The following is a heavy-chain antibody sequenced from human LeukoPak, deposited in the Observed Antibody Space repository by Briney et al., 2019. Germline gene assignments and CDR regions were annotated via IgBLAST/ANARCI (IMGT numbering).Heavy chain of an antibody. CDR2: IFPSGGEI. J-gene: IGHJ5*02. CDR3: AKEWDIVVVPAAVPYNWFDP. CDR1: GFTFSTFA. Sequence: GGSLRLSYEASGFTFSTFAMIWVRQPPGKGLEWVSSIFPSGGEIHYADSVRSRFTISRDNSKSTLSLQMNSLRAEDTAIYYCAKEWDIVVVPAAVPYNWFDPWGQGTLVTVSS. D-gene: IGHD2-2*01. V-gene: IGHV3-23*01.